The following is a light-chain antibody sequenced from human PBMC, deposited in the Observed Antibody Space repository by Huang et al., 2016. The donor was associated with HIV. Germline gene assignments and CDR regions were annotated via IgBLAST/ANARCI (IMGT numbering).Light chain of an antibody. J-gene: IGKJ2*01. CDR2: AAS. V-gene: IGKV3-11*01. CDR3: QQRGDWRGYT. CDR1: QSVGSS. Sequence: EIVLTQSPATLSLSPGDRATLSCRATQSVGSSLAWYQQRPGQAPRLLIYAASNSAAGIPARFSGSGSGTDFTLTISNLEPEDFAVDFCQQRGDWRGYTFGQGTKVEVK.